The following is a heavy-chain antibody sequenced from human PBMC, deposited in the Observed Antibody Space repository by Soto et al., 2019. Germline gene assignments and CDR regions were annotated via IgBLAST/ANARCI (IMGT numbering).Heavy chain of an antibody. Sequence: GGSLRLSCAASGFTFSSYGMHWVRQAPGKGLEWVAVISYDGSNKYYADPVKGRFTISRDNSKNTLYLQMNSLRAEDTAVYYCANDYGDYYYYGMDVWGQGTTVTVSS. D-gene: IGHD4-17*01. CDR2: ISYDGSNK. CDR3: ANDYGDYYYYGMDV. CDR1: GFTFSSYG. V-gene: IGHV3-30*18. J-gene: IGHJ6*02.